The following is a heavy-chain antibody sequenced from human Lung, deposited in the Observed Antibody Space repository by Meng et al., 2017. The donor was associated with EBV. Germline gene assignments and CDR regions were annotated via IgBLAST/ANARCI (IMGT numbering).Heavy chain of an antibody. V-gene: IGHV4-30-2*05. CDR3: AREWCSGGSCYPDY. Sequence: QVRLQESGPGLVNPSQTLSLTCAVSGGSISSGGYSWSWIRQPPGKGLEWIGYIYHSGSTYYNPSLKSRVTISVDTSKNQFSLKLSSVTAADTAVYYCAREWCSGGSCYPDYWGQGTLVTVSS. CDR2: IYHSGST. J-gene: IGHJ4*02. CDR1: GGSISSGGYS. D-gene: IGHD2-15*01.